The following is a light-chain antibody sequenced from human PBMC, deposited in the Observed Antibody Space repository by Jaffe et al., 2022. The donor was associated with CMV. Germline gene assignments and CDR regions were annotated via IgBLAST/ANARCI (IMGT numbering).Light chain of an antibody. CDR1: QSVLYRSNNKNY. J-gene: IGKJ2*01. V-gene: IGKV4-1*01. CDR3: QQYYSTPPYT. CDR2: WAS. Sequence: DIVMTQSPDSLAVSLGERATINCKSSQSVLYRSNNKNYLAWFMQKPGQPPKLLIYWASTRESGVPDRFSGSGSGTDFTLTISSLQAEDVAVYYCQQYYSTPPYTFGQGTKLEIK.